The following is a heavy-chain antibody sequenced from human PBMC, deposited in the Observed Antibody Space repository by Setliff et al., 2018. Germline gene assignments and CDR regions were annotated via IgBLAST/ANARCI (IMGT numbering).Heavy chain of an antibody. CDR2: IYYSGST. D-gene: IGHD3-22*01. J-gene: IGHJ6*02. V-gene: IGHV4-59*01. CDR3: ARGGGYYFGYYYYGMDV. CDR1: GGSISSYY. Sequence: SETLSLTCTVSGGSISSYYWSWIRQPPGKGLEWIGYIYYSGSTNYNPSLKSRVTISVDTSKTQFSLKLSSVTAADTAVYYCARGGGYYFGYYYYGMDVWGQGTTVTVSS.